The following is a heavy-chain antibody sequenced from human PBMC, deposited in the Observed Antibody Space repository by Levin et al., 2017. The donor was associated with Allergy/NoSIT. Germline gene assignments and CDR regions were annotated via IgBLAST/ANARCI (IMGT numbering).Heavy chain of an antibody. D-gene: IGHD3-10*01. CDR3: ARVIGFKFDY. J-gene: IGHJ4*02. CDR1: GFSFSNDW. CDR2: INKDGSEE. V-gene: IGHV3-7*01. Sequence: GESLKISCAASGFSFSNDWMSWVRQAPGKGLEWVAHINKDGSEEYYVDSVKGRLTVSRDNAKNSLFLQMNSLTADDTAVYDCARVIGFKFDYWGQGSLVTVSS.